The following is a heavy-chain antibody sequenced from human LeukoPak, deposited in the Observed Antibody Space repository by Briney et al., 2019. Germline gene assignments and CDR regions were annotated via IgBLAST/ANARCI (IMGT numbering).Heavy chain of an antibody. D-gene: IGHD6-13*01. CDR1: GGSISSYY. V-gene: IGHV4-59*12. CDR2: IYHSGST. CDR3: ARRSVEQQLVAAFDY. J-gene: IGHJ4*02. Sequence: SETLSLTCTVSGGSISSYYWSWIRQPPGKGLEWIGEIYHSGSTNYNPSLKSRVTISVDKSKNQFSLKLSSVTAADTAVYYCARRSVEQQLVAAFDYWGQGTLVTVSS.